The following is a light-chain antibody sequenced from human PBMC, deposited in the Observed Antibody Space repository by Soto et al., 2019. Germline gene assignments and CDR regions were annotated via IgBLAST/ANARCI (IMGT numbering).Light chain of an antibody. J-gene: IGKJ3*01. V-gene: IGKV3-20*01. CDR3: QQYDSSTFT. CDR1: QSVSSSY. CDR2: GAS. Sequence: EIVLTQSPDTLSLSPGERATLSCRASQSVSSSYLAWYQQKPGQAPRLLIYGASSRATGIPDRFSGSGSGTDFTLTTSRLEPEDFAVYYCQQYDSSTFTFGPGTKVDIX.